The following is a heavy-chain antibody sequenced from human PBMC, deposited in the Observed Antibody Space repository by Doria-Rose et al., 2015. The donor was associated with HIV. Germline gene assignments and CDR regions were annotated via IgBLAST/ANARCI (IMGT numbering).Heavy chain of an antibody. Sequence: VQLQESGGGLVKPGGSLRLSCAASGLTISNAWMSWVRQTPGQGLEWVGHIKSIGDGGTTDYGAPVKGRFTISRDDTKNTLYLEMNNLKIEDTGIYYCTTGPIVPLAYSVDHWGQGSLVTVSS. V-gene: IGHV3-15*01. CDR1: GLTISNAW. J-gene: IGHJ4*02. CDR2: IKSIGDGGTT. D-gene: IGHD2-15*01. CDR3: TTGPIVPLAYSVDH.